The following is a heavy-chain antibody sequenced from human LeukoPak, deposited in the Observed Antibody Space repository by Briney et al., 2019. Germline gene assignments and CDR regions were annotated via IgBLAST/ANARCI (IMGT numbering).Heavy chain of an antibody. V-gene: IGHV4-59*01. Sequence: PSETLSLTCSVSGGSFSRYYWSWIRQPPGKGLEWIGYIYYSGSTNYNPSLKSRVTISVDTSKNQFSLKLSSVTAADTAVYYCASTSGYEYSDYWGQGTLVTVSS. D-gene: IGHD5-12*01. CDR1: GGSFSRYY. CDR3: ASTSGYEYSDY. J-gene: IGHJ4*02. CDR2: IYYSGST.